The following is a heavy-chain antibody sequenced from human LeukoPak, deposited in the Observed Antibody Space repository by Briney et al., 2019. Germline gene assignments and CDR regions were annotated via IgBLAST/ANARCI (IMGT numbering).Heavy chain of an antibody. J-gene: IGHJ4*02. V-gene: IGHV3-23*01. Sequence: GGSLRLSCAASGFTFSSHAMSWVRQAAGNGLEWVSTISDSGVSTYYADSVKGRFTISRDNSKNTLYMQMNSLRAGDTAVYYCAKDLSSSGFRIDYWGQGTLVTVSS. CDR2: ISDSGVST. CDR3: AKDLSSSGFRIDY. D-gene: IGHD6-19*01. CDR1: GFTFSSHA.